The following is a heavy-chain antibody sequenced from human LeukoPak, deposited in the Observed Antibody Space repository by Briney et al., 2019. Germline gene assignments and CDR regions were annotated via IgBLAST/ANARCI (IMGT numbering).Heavy chain of an antibody. V-gene: IGHV4-34*01. J-gene: IGHJ6*02. CDR3: ARGPTDYDFWSGYYGDQYYGMDV. D-gene: IGHD3-3*01. CDR2: INHSGST. CDR1: GGSFSDYY. Sequence: SETLSLTCAVYGGSFSDYYWSWIRQPPGKGLEWIGEINHSGSTNYNPSLKSRVTISVDTSKNQFSLKLSSVTAADTAVYYCARGPTDYDFWSGYYGDQYYGMDVWGQGTTVTVSS.